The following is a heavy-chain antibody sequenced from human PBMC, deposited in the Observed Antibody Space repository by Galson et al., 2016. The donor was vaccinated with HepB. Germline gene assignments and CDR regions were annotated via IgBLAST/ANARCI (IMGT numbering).Heavy chain of an antibody. D-gene: IGHD6-19*01. V-gene: IGHV1-69*13. J-gene: IGHJ6*02. CDR1: GGTFSSYA. Sequence: SVKVSCKASGGTFSSYAISWVRQAPGQGLEWMGGIIPIFGTANYAQKFQGRVTITADESTSTAYMELSSLRSEDTAVYYCARAELRWSSGLHNYYYYGMDVGGQVTTVTVSS. CDR2: IIPIFGTA. CDR3: ARAELRWSSGLHNYYYYGMDV.